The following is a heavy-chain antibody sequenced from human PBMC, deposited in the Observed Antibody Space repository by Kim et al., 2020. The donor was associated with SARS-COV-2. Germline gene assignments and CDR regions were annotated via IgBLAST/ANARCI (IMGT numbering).Heavy chain of an antibody. D-gene: IGHD3-9*01. CDR2: INTNTGNP. J-gene: IGHJ6*02. CDR3: ARDLMTMGYYYYYGMDV. CDR1: GYTFTSYA. V-gene: IGHV7-4-1*02. Sequence: ASVKVSCKASGYTFTSYAMNWVRQAPGQGLEWMGWINTNTGNPTYAQGFTGRFVFSLDTSVSTAYLQISSLKAEDTAVYYCARDLMTMGYYYYYGMDVWGQGTTVTVSS.